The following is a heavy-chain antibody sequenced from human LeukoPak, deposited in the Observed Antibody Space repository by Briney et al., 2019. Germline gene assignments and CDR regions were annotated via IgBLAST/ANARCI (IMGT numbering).Heavy chain of an antibody. V-gene: IGHV3-23*01. CDR1: GFTFSSYA. D-gene: IGHD4-23*01. J-gene: IGHJ4*02. CDR2: ISGSGGST. CDR3: AKKYGGNSVVDY. Sequence: GGSLRLSCAASGFTFSSYAMSWVRQAPGKGLEWVSAISGSGGSTYYADSVKGRFTIPRDNSKNTLYLQMNSLRAEDTAVYYCAKKYGGNSVVDYWGQGTLVTVSS.